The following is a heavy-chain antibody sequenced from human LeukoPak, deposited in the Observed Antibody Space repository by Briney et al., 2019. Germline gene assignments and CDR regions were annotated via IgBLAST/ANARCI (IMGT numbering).Heavy chain of an antibody. CDR1: GGSISIYY. J-gene: IGHJ4*02. V-gene: IGHV4-4*07. CDR2: IYTSGST. CDR3: ARDRLEYYFDY. D-gene: IGHD5-24*01. Sequence: SETLSLTCTVSGGSISIYYWSWIRQPAGKGLEWIGRIYTSGSTNYNPSLKSRVTISVDKSKNQFSLKLSSVTAADTAVYYCARDRLEYYFDYWGQGTLVTVSS.